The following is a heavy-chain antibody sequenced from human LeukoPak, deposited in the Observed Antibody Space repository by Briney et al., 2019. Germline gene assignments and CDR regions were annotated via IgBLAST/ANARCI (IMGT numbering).Heavy chain of an antibody. V-gene: IGHV3-7*01. CDR3: ARVEMATITFRYYYYMDV. CDR1: GFTFSSYW. Sequence: GGSLRLSCAASGFTFSSYWMSWVRQAPGKGLEWVANIKQDGSEKYYVDSVKGRFTISRDNAKNSLYLQMNSLRAEDTAVYYCARVEMATITFRYYYYMDVWGKGTTVTVSS. D-gene: IGHD5-24*01. CDR2: IKQDGSEK. J-gene: IGHJ6*03.